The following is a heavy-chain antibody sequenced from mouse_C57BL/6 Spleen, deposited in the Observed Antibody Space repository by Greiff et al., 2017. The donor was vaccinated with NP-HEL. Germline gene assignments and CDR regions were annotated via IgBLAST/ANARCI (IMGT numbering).Heavy chain of an antibody. V-gene: IGHV1-81*01. J-gene: IGHJ2*01. CDR2: IYPRSGNT. D-gene: IGHD2-2*01. CDR3: ATRGDGYDRSFAY. CDR1: GYTFTSYG. Sequence: VQLQQSGAELVRPGASVKLSCKASGYTFTSYGIRWVKQRTGQGLEWIGEIYPRSGNTYYNEKFKGKATLTADKSSSTAYMQLRSLTSEDSAVYFCATRGDGYDRSFAYWGQGTTLTVSS.